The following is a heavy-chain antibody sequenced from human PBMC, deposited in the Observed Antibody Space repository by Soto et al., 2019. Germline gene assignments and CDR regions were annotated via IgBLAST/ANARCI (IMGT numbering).Heavy chain of an antibody. Sequence: QVQLVQSGTVVQRRGSSVKVSCQASGGTFSSHGMAWVRQAPGQGLEWMGGIIPTFGTPTYAPKFQGRVTITADKSTKTAYMELSSLRSEDTGVYYCAIERSAPYFDFWGQGTLMTGSS. J-gene: IGHJ4*02. V-gene: IGHV1-69*06. CDR1: GGTFSSHG. CDR3: AIERSAPYFDF. D-gene: IGHD1-1*01. CDR2: IIPTFGTP.